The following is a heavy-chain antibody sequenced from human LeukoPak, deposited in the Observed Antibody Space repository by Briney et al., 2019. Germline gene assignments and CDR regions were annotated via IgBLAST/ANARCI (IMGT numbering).Heavy chain of an antibody. CDR3: ARRMSGSNHDAFDI. CDR1: GYTFTGYY. Sequence: GASVKVSCKASGYTFTGYYMHWGRQATGQGLEWMGWMNPNSGNTGYAHKFQGRVTITRNTSISTAYMELSSLRLEDTAVFCCARRMSGSNHDAFDIWGQGTMVTASS. J-gene: IGHJ3*02. CDR2: MNPNSGNT. V-gene: IGHV1-8*03. D-gene: IGHD1-26*01.